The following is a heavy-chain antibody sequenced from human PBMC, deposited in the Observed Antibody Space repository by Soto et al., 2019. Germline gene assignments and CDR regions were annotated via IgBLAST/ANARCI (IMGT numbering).Heavy chain of an antibody. CDR1: GFSLSTRGVG. V-gene: IGHV2-5*02. D-gene: IGHD5-18*01. CDR3: AHRPYGYKYYFDY. CDR2: IYWDDDK. J-gene: IGHJ4*02. Sequence: QITLKESGPTLVKPTQTLTLTCTFSGFSLSTRGVGVGWFRQPPGRALEWLALIYWDDDKRYSPSLQNRLTITRDTSKTQVVLTTTNMDPVDTATYYCAHRPYGYKYYFDYWGQGTLVTVSS.